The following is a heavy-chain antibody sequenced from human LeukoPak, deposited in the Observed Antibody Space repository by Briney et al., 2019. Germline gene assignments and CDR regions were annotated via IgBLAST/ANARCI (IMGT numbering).Heavy chain of an antibody. CDR1: GGSISSGGYY. Sequence: PSETLSLTCTVSGGSISSGGYYWSWIRQHPGKGLEWIGYIYYSGSTYYNPSLKSRVTISVDTSKNQFSLKLSSVTAVDTAVYYCARDVSGGYFDYWGQGTLVTVSS. CDR3: ARDVSGGYFDY. V-gene: IGHV4-31*03. D-gene: IGHD3-16*01. CDR2: IYYSGST. J-gene: IGHJ4*02.